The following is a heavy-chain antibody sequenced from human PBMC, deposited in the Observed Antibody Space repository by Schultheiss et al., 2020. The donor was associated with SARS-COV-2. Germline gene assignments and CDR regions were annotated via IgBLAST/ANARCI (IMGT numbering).Heavy chain of an antibody. Sequence: LSLTCAASEFTFSSYWMHWVRQAPGKGLVWVSRINIEGSSTSYVDSVKGRFTISRDNAKNTLYLQMNSLRVEDTAVYYCATGDYDDGALDYWGQGTLVTVSS. V-gene: IGHV3-74*01. J-gene: IGHJ4*02. CDR3: ATGDYDDGALDY. CDR1: EFTFSSYW. CDR2: INIEGSST. D-gene: IGHD4-17*01.